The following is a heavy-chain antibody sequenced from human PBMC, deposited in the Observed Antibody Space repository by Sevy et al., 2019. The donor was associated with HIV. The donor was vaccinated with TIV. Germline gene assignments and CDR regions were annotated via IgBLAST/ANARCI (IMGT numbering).Heavy chain of an antibody. CDR2: ISSGGSSI. Sequence: GGSLRLSCAASGFTFSSYEMNWVRQAPGKGLEWVSYISSGGSSIYYADSVKGRFTISRDNAKNSLYLQMNGLRAEDTAVHYCARVDAYYDEGLDPWGQGTLVTVSS. D-gene: IGHD3-22*01. J-gene: IGHJ5*02. CDR1: GFTFSSYE. CDR3: ARVDAYYDEGLDP. V-gene: IGHV3-48*03.